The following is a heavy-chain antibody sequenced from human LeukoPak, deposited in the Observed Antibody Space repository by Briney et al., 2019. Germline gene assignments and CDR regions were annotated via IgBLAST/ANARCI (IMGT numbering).Heavy chain of an antibody. CDR1: GFTFSSYN. D-gene: IGHD3-10*01. J-gene: IGHJ4*02. V-gene: IGHV3-21*01. Sequence: VGSLRLSCAASGFTFSSYNMNWVRQAPGKGLEWVSSITSSSTYIYYADSVKGRFTISRDNAKNSLYLQMNSLRAEDTAMYYRARDVTMVRGVIPPLGYFDYWGQGTLVTVSS. CDR2: ITSSSTYI. CDR3: ARDVTMVRGVIPPLGYFDY.